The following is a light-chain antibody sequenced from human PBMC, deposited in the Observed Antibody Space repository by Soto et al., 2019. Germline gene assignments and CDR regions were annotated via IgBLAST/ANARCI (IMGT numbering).Light chain of an antibody. CDR2: GAS. CDR1: QSISGT. CDR3: QQYGSSPIT. J-gene: IGKJ5*01. V-gene: IGKV3-20*01. Sequence: EIVMTQSPATLSVSPGGRATLSCRASQSISGTLAWYQQKPGQAPRLLIHGASSRATGIPDRFSGSGSGTDFTFTITRLEPEDFAVYYCQQYGSSPITFGQGTRLEIK.